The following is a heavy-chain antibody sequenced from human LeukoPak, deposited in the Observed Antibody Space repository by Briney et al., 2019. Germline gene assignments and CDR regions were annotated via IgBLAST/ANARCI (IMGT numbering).Heavy chain of an antibody. J-gene: IGHJ4*02. Sequence: PGGSLRLSCAASGFTFSSYWMSWVRQAPGKGLEWVANIKQDGSEKYYVDSVKGRFTTSRDNAKNSLYLQMNSLRDEDTAVYYCATTIVVVTAIQYYWGQGTLVTVSS. D-gene: IGHD2-21*02. CDR3: ATTIVVVTAIQYY. CDR1: GFTFSSYW. V-gene: IGHV3-7*01. CDR2: IKQDGSEK.